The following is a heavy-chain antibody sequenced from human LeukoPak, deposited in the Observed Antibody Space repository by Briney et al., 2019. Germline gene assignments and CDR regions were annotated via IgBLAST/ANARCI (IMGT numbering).Heavy chain of an antibody. D-gene: IGHD3-10*02. Sequence: GGSLRLSCAAFEFRFSNYWMTWVRQAPGKGLEWVSYISSSGSTIYYADSVKGRFTISRDNAKNSLYLQMNSLRAEDTAVYYCAELGITMIGGVWGKGTTVTISS. CDR3: AELGITMIGGV. CDR2: ISSSGSTI. V-gene: IGHV3-48*04. CDR1: EFRFSNYW. J-gene: IGHJ6*04.